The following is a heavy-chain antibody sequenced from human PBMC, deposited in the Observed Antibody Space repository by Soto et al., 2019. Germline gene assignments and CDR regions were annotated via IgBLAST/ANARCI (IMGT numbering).Heavy chain of an antibody. CDR1: GVTFSSYA. V-gene: IGHV1-69*06. CDR2: IIPIFGTA. Sequence: QVQLVQSGAEVKKPGSSVKVSCKASGVTFSSYAISWVRQAPGQGLEWMGGIIPIFGTANYAQKFQARVTITAEKSTSTAYMELISLRSEDTDVYYCARTEGARPRRFDYWGQGTLVTVSS. D-gene: IGHD6-6*01. J-gene: IGHJ4*02. CDR3: ARTEGARPRRFDY.